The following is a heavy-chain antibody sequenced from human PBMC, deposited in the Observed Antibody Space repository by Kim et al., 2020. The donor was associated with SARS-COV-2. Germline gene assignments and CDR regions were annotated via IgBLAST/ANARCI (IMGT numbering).Heavy chain of an antibody. J-gene: IGHJ4*02. CDR3: ARAGLTGTTYFDY. D-gene: IGHD1-7*01. Sequence: SQKFQGRVTITRDTSASTAYMELSSLRSEDTAVYYCARAGLTGTTYFDYWGQGTLVTVSS. V-gene: IGHV1-3*01.